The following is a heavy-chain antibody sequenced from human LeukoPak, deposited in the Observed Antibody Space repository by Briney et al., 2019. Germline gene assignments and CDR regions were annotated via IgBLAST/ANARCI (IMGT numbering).Heavy chain of an antibody. D-gene: IGHD3-9*01. V-gene: IGHV3-7*01. Sequence: GGSLRLSCAASGFTFSSYWMSWVRQAPGKGLEWVANIKQDGSEKYYVDSVKGRFTISRDNAKNSLYLQMNSLRAEDTAVYYCARELRYFDWSHPSRWYFDLWGRGTLVTVSS. CDR3: ARELRYFDWSHPSRWYFDL. CDR1: GFTFSSYW. CDR2: IKQDGSEK. J-gene: IGHJ2*01.